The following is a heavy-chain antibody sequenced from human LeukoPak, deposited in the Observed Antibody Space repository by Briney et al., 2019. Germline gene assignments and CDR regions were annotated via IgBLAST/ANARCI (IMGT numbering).Heavy chain of an antibody. D-gene: IGHD1-1*01. J-gene: IGHJ3*01. Sequence: GGSLRLSCAASGFTLSSYAMSRVRQAPGKGLEWVSSITSTTTYTYYADSVKGRFTISRDNAKNSLFLQMNSLRAEDTAVYYCVRCTFVLHKRCSAFDVWGQGTMVTVSA. CDR3: VRCTFVLHKRCSAFDV. CDR2: ITSTTTYT. V-gene: IGHV3-21*01. CDR1: GFTLSSYA.